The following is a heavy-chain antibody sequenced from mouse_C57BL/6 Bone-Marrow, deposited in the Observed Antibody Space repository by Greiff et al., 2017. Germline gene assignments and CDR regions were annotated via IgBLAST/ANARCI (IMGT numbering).Heavy chain of an antibody. V-gene: IGHV5-4*01. J-gene: IGHJ1*03. Sequence: EVHLVESGGGLVKPGGSLKLSCAASGFTFSSYAMSWVRQTPEKRLEWVATISDGGSYTYYPDNVKGRFTISRDNAKNNLYLQKSHLKSEETALDYCAREVSTTVVADWYFDVRGTGNTVTGSS. D-gene: IGHD1-1*01. CDR1: GFTFSSYA. CDR3: AREVSTTVVADWYFDV. CDR2: ISDGGSYT.